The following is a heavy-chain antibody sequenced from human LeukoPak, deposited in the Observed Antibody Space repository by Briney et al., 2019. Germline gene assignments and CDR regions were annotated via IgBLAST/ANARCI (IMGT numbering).Heavy chain of an antibody. D-gene: IGHD1-14*01. CDR1: GGTFSRNA. Sequence: SVKVSCKAFGGTFSRNAFTWVRQAPGQGLEWMGRINPILGMTNYAQKFQDRVSMSADKSTSTVFMELSSLRSEDTAMYYCAREPGHSTCYFDFWGQGTLVTVSS. CDR2: INPILGMT. V-gene: IGHV1-69*04. CDR3: AREPGHSTCYFDF. J-gene: IGHJ4*02.